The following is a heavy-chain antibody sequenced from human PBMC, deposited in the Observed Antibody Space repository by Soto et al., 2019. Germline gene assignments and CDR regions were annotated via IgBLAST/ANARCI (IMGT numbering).Heavy chain of an antibody. CDR2: IYYGGTT. D-gene: IGHD3-3*02. CDR1: CCFFSHNY. Sequence: SATLSVTCTLPCCFFSHNYWSWRRQPSGKGLEWVGYIYYGGTTSYNPSLKGRVAISLETSKSQFSLRLSFVTAADTAVYYCARLGAFYQSLDPWGPGTLVTVS. CDR3: ARLGAFYQSLDP. V-gene: IGHV4-59*08. J-gene: IGHJ5*02.